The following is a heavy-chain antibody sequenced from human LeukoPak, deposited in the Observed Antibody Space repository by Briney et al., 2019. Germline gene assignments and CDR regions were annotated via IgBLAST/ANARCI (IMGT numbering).Heavy chain of an antibody. Sequence: GGSLRLSCVASGFTFNTYGMHWVRQAPGKGLEWVAVMWYDGSNEYYADSVKGRFTISRDNFKNTLYLQMDSLRVEDTAVYYCARERRYFDWIPDGMDVWGQGTTVTVSS. CDR2: MWYDGSNE. CDR3: ARERRYFDWIPDGMDV. J-gene: IGHJ6*02. D-gene: IGHD3-9*01. V-gene: IGHV3-33*01. CDR1: GFTFNTYG.